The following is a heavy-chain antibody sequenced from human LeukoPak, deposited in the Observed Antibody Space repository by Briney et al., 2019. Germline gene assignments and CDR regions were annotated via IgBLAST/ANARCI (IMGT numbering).Heavy chain of an antibody. CDR2: INHSGST. V-gene: IGHV4-34*01. D-gene: IGHD1-1*01. J-gene: IGHJ4*02. CDR3: ARDGATTGTTYY. Sequence: SETLSLACAVYGGSFSGYYWSWICQPPGKGLEWIGEINHSGSTNYNPSLKSRVTISVDTSKNQFSLKLSSVTAADTAVYYCARDGATTGTTYYWGQGTLVTVSS. CDR1: GGSFSGYY.